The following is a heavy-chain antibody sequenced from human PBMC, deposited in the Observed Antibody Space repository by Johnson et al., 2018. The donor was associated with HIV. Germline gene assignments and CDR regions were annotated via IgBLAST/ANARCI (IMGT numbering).Heavy chain of an antibody. CDR1: GFTFSSYA. D-gene: IGHD6-25*01. CDR2: ISYDGSNK. CDR3: ARDFIAPELGDAFDI. J-gene: IGHJ3*02. Sequence: QVQLVESGGGVVQPGRSLRLSCAASGFTFSSYAMHWVRQAPGKGLEWVAVISYDGSNKYNADSVKGRFTISRDNSKNTLYLKMNSLRAEDTAVYYCARDFIAPELGDAFDIWGQGTMVTVSS. V-gene: IGHV3-30-3*01.